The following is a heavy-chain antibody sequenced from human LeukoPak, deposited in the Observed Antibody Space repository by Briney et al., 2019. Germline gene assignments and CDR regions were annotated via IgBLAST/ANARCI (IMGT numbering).Heavy chain of an antibody. CDR1: GFTFSSYW. Sequence: GGSLRLSCAASGFTFSSYWMSWVRQAPGKGLEWVANIKQDGSEKYYVGSVKGRFTISRDNAKNSLYLQMNSLRAEDTAVYYCAGRTPGAYFDYWGQGTLVTVSS. J-gene: IGHJ4*02. V-gene: IGHV3-7*03. CDR3: AGRTPGAYFDY. CDR2: IKQDGSEK. D-gene: IGHD4-17*01.